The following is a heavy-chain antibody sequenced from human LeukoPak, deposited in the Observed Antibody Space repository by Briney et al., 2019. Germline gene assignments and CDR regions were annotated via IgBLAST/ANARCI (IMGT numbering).Heavy chain of an antibody. V-gene: IGHV3-30*03. Sequence: GGSLRLSCAASGFTFSSYGMHWVRQAPGKGLEWVAVISYDGSNKYYADSVKGRFTISRDNSKNTLYLQMNSLRAEDTAVYYCASYYGDFPFASWGQGTLVTVSS. CDR1: GFTFSSYG. J-gene: IGHJ5*01. CDR2: ISYDGSNK. D-gene: IGHD4-17*01. CDR3: ASYYGDFPFAS.